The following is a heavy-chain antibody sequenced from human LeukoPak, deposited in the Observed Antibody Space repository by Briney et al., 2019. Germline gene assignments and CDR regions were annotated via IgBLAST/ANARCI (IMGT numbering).Heavy chain of an antibody. CDR3: ARVSYGSGSPDY. Sequence: GGSLRLSCATSGFTFNNYAMNWVRQAPGKGLEWVSSISSSSSYIYYADSVKGRFTISRDNAKNSLYLQMNSLRAEDTAVYYCARVSYGSGSPDYWGQGTLVTVSS. V-gene: IGHV3-21*01. CDR2: ISSSSSYI. D-gene: IGHD3-10*01. J-gene: IGHJ4*02. CDR1: GFTFNNYA.